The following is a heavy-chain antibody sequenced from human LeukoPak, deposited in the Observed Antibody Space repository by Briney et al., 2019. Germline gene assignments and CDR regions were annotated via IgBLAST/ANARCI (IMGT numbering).Heavy chain of an antibody. CDR2: IYPADSDV. D-gene: IGHD2-21*02. V-gene: IGHV5-51*01. J-gene: IGHJ4*02. CDR3: ARPSEAGRIPLTATAFDL. Sequence: GESLKISCKASGYSFTNYWIGWVRQMPGKGLEWMGIIYPADSDVRYSPSFQGQVTISADKSISTAYLQRRSLKASDTAIYFCARPSEAGRIPLTATAFDLWGQGVLVTVSS. CDR1: GYSFTNYW.